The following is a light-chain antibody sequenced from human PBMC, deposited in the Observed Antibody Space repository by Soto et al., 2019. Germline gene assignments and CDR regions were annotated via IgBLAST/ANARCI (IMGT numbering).Light chain of an antibody. J-gene: IGKJ4*01. CDR3: QQYNSYHT. CDR2: KAS. V-gene: IGKV1-5*03. Sequence: DIQMTQSPSTLSASVGDRVTITCRASQRISSWLAWYQQKPGKAPKLLIYKASSLESGVPSRFSGRGSGTEFTLSISSLQPDDFATYYCQQYNSYHTFGGGTKVEIK. CDR1: QRISSW.